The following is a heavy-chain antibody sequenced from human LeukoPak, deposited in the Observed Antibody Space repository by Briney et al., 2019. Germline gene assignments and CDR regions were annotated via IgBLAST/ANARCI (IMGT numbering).Heavy chain of an antibody. CDR1: GFSFGSYA. Sequence: PGGSLRLSCAASGFSFGSYAVSWVRQPPGKGLEWVSAISGRGVGTYYADSVTGRFTVSRDNSKNTLYLQMNSLRAEDTAVYHCAKDRGSGWPQFDYWGQGTLVTVSS. J-gene: IGHJ4*02. D-gene: IGHD6-19*01. V-gene: IGHV3-23*01. CDR3: AKDRGSGWPQFDY. CDR2: ISGRGVGT.